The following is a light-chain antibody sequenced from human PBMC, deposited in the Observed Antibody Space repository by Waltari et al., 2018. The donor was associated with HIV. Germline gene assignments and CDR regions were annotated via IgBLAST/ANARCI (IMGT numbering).Light chain of an antibody. J-gene: IGLJ2*01. CDR3: AAWDDTLYGL. CDR2: ANN. V-gene: IGLV1-44*01. Sequence: QSVLTQPPSASRTPGQSVTIYCSGSNPNLGEYPLNCYHQVPGTAPNRVIYANNQRPAGVPARFSGSQSGTSASLAISGLRSEDEGYYYCAAWDDTLYGLFGGGTKLTVL. CDR1: NPNLGEYP.